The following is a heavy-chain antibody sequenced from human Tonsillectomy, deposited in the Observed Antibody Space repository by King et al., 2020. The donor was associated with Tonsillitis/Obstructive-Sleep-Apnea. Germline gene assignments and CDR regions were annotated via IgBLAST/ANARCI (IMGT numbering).Heavy chain of an antibody. J-gene: IGHJ4*02. Sequence: VQLQESGPGLVKPSETLSLTCTVSGGSISSSYWSWIRQPPGKGLEWIGYIYYSGSTRYNPSLNSRVTMSVDTSKNQFSLKLSSVTAADTAVYYCARSWLQYSSSSYFFDCWGQGTLVTVSS. CDR2: IYYSGST. D-gene: IGHD6-6*01. V-gene: IGHV4-59*08. CDR1: GGSISSSY. CDR3: ARSWLQYSSSSYFFDC.